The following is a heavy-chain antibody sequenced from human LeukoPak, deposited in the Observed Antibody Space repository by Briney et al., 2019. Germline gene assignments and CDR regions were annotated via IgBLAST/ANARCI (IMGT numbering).Heavy chain of an antibody. V-gene: IGHV3-23*01. CDR2: ISDSGDGT. D-gene: IGHD5-24*01. Sequence: PGGSLRLSCAASEFTFRTYAMSWVRQAPGKGLEWVSGISDSGDGTYYAESVKGRFTISRDNSKNTVFLQMNSLRADDTAKYYCAKDKAPGRWHTPSDFWGQGTLVTVSS. CDR1: EFTFRTYA. J-gene: IGHJ4*02. CDR3: AKDKAPGRWHTPSDF.